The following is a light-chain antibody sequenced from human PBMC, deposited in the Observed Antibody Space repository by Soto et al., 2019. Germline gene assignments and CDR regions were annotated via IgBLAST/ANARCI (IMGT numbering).Light chain of an antibody. J-gene: IGKJ3*01. V-gene: IGKV3-11*01. Sequence: EIVLTQSPATLSLSPGERATLSCRASQSVSSYLAWYQQKPGQAPRLLIYDASNRATDIPARFTGSGSGTDFPLTISSLEPEDFAVYSCQQRSNWPAFTFGPGTKVDIK. CDR1: QSVSSY. CDR3: QQRSNWPAFT. CDR2: DAS.